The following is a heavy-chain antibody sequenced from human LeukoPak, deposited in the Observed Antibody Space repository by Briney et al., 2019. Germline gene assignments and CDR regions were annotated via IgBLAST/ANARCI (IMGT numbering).Heavy chain of an antibody. CDR3: ARAGGADSPQDLDY. J-gene: IGHJ4*02. V-gene: IGHV4-34*01. CDR2: INHSGST. D-gene: IGHD3-22*01. Sequence: SETLSLTCAVSGASLSAYCWRWIRQPPEKGLEWVGEINHSGSTNYNPSLKSRVTISVDTSKNQFSLRLTSVTAADTAVYYCARAGGADSPQDLDYWGQGILVTVSS. CDR1: GASLSAYC.